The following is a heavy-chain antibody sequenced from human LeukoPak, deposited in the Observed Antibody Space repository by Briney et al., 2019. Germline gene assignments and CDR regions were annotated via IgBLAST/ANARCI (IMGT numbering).Heavy chain of an antibody. J-gene: IGHJ4*02. Sequence: ASVKVSCKVSGYTLTELSMHWVRQAPGKGLEWMGGFDPEDGETIYAQKFQGRVTMTEDTSTDTAYMELSSLRSEDTAVYYCARGKSGMYYDILTGYYRGGFDYWGQGTLVTVSS. D-gene: IGHD3-9*01. V-gene: IGHV1-24*01. CDR3: ARGKSGMYYDILTGYYRGGFDY. CDR2: FDPEDGET. CDR1: GYTLTELS.